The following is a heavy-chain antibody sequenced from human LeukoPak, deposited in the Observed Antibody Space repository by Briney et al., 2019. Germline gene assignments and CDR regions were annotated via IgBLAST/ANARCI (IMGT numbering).Heavy chain of an antibody. V-gene: IGHV3-23*01. CDR3: ARTGAQIFYGDYSFDY. Sequence: GGSLRLSCAASGFTFSTYAMSWVRQAAGKGLEWVSLISGSGGGTYYADSVKGRFTISRDNSKNTLYLQMNSLRAEDTAVYYCARTGAQIFYGDYSFDYWGQGTLVTVSS. CDR2: ISGSGGGT. D-gene: IGHD4-17*01. CDR1: GFTFSTYA. J-gene: IGHJ4*02.